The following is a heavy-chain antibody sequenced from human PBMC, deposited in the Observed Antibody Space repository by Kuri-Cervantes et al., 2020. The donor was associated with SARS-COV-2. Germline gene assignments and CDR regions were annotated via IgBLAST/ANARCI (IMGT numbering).Heavy chain of an antibody. CDR1: GFTFRRYA. V-gene: IGHV3-23*01. Sequence: GGSLRLSCAASGFTFRRYAMSWVRQAPGKGLEWVSAISGSGNKVHYVDSVKGRFTISRDNSENTLYLQINSLRAEDTAVYYCAREVAVGDYYYYYYMDVWGKGTTVTVSS. D-gene: IGHD3-16*01. CDR2: ISGSGNKV. J-gene: IGHJ6*03. CDR3: AREVAVGDYYYYYYMDV.